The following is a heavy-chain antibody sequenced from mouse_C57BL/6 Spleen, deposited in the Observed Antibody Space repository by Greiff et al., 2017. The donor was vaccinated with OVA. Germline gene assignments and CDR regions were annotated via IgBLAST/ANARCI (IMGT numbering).Heavy chain of an antibody. CDR3: ARDQYYGSSSLSMDY. Sequence: EVKLVESEGGLVQPGSSMKLSCTASGFTFSDYYMAWVRQVPEKGLEWVANINYDGSSTYYLDSLKSRFIISRDNAKNILYLQMSSLKSEDTATYYCARDQYYGSSSLSMDYWGQGTSVTVSS. V-gene: IGHV5-16*01. D-gene: IGHD1-1*01. J-gene: IGHJ4*01. CDR2: INYDGSST. CDR1: GFTFSDYY.